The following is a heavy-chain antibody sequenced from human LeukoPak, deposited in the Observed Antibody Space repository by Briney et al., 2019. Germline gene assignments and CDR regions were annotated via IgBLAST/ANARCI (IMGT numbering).Heavy chain of an antibody. V-gene: IGHV3-23*01. CDR2: IRGNADTT. CDR3: TRLASVGPKRFAFDI. Sequence: GGSLRLSCAAFGFIFNNYGMSWVRQAPGKGLEWVSAIRGNADTTYYADSVKGRFTIFRDNYNNMLYLQMNSLRVDDTAVYYCTRLASVGPKRFAFDIWGQGTMVTVSS. D-gene: IGHD1-26*01. J-gene: IGHJ3*02. CDR1: GFIFNNYG.